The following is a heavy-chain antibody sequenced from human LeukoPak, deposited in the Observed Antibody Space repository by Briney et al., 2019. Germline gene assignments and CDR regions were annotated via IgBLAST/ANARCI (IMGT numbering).Heavy chain of an antibody. V-gene: IGHV4-59*01. CDR2: IYYSGST. J-gene: IGHJ4*02. Sequence: SVTLSLTCTVSGGSISSYYWSWIRQPPGKGLEWIGYIYYSGSTNYHTSLKSRVTISVDTSKNQFSLKLSSVTAADTAVYYCARVRADFWSDPYHFDYWGQGTLVSVSS. D-gene: IGHD3-3*01. CDR3: ARVRADFWSDPYHFDY. CDR1: GGSISSYY.